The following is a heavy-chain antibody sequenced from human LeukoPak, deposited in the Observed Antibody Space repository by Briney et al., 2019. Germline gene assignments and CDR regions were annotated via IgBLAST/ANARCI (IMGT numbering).Heavy chain of an antibody. Sequence: GASLQISCKGSGSRFTNYWIGWVRQLPGKGLEWMGLIYPGDSDTRYSPSFQGQVTISADKSISTAYVQWSSLKASDTAMYYCAIGGDSSTSCYRCFDYWGQGTLVTVS. CDR3: AIGGDSSTSCYRCFDY. D-gene: IGHD2-2*02. J-gene: IGHJ4*02. CDR2: IYPGDSDT. V-gene: IGHV5-51*01. CDR1: GSRFTNYW.